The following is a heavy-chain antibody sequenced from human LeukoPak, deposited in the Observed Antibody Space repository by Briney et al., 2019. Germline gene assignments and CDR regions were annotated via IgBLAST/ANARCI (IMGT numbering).Heavy chain of an antibody. CDR2: IYYSGST. V-gene: IGHV4-31*03. J-gene: IGHJ6*02. Sequence: SETLSLTCTVSGGSISSGGYSWSWIRQHPGKGLEWIGYIYYSGSTYYNPSLKSRVTISVDTSKNQFSLKLSSVTAADTAVYYCARDRSITMVRGVIIDYYYYGMDVWGQGTTVTVSS. D-gene: IGHD3-10*01. CDR3: ARDRSITMVRGVIIDYYYYGMDV. CDR1: GGSISSGGYS.